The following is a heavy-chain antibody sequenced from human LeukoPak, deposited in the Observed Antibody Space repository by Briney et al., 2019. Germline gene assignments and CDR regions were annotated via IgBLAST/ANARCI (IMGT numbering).Heavy chain of an antibody. CDR2: IYHSGST. D-gene: IGHD1-1*01. Sequence: PSETLSLTCAVYGGSFSGYYWGWIRQPPGKGLEWIGSIYHSGSTYYNPSLKSRVTISVDTSKNQFSLKLSSVTAADTAVYYCARGQLAYYYMDVWGKGTTVTVSS. V-gene: IGHV4-38-2*01. CDR1: GGSFSGYY. J-gene: IGHJ6*03. CDR3: ARGQLAYYYMDV.